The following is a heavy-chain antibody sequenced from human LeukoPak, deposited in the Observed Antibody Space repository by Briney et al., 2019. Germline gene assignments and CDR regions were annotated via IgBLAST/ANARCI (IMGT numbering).Heavy chain of an antibody. D-gene: IGHD5-18*01. V-gene: IGHV4-59*01. CDR3: AGRTTAMLDY. CDR1: GGSISSYY. J-gene: IGHJ4*02. CDR2: IYYSGST. Sequence: SETLSLTCTVSGGSISSYYWSWIRQPPGKGLEWIGYIYYSGSTNYNPSLKSRVTISVDTSKNQFSLKLSSVTAADTAVYYCAGRTTAMLDYWGQGTLVTVSS.